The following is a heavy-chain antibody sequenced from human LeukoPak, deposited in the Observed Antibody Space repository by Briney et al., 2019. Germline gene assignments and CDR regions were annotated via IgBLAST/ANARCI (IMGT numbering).Heavy chain of an antibody. Sequence: GGSLRLSCSASGFTFSIYSMHWVRQAPGKGLEYVSAISTDGGSTYYADSVKSRFTVSRDNSKNTLYLQMSSLRTEDTAMYYCAGYDAGNYPPTDDYWGQGTLVTVSS. CDR2: ISTDGGST. D-gene: IGHD1-7*01. CDR1: GFTFSIYS. J-gene: IGHJ4*02. CDR3: AGYDAGNYPPTDDY. V-gene: IGHV3-64D*06.